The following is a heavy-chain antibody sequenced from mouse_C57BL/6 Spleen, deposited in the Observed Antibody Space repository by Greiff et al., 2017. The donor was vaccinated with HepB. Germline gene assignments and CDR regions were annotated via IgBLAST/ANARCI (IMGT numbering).Heavy chain of an antibody. D-gene: IGHD1-1*01. CDR1: GFTFSDYY. J-gene: IGHJ4*01. CDR3: ARRYYGSSLYAMDY. CDR2: ISNGGGST. V-gene: IGHV5-12*01. Sequence: EVKLVESGGGLVQPGGSLKLSCAASGFTFSDYYMYWVRQTPEKRLEWVAYISNGGGSTYYPDTVKGRFTISRDNAKNTLYLQMSRLKSEDTAMYYCARRYYGSSLYAMDYWGQGTSVTVSS.